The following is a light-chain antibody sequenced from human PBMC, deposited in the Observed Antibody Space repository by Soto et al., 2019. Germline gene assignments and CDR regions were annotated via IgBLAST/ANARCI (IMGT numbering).Light chain of an antibody. CDR2: RND. CDR3: PSFEGAPRVYV. CDR1: SSNIGAGYD. J-gene: IGLJ1*01. Sequence: QSVLTQPPSVSGAPGQRVTISCTGSSSNIGAGYDVHWYQQLPGTAPKLLIYRNDNRPSGVPDRFSGSKSGTSASLAITGVQAEGEGVFYAPSFEGAPRVYVFATGPKVP. V-gene: IGLV1-40*01.